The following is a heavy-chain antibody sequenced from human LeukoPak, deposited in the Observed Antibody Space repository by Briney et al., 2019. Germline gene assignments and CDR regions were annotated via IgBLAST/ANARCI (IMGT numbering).Heavy chain of an antibody. J-gene: IGHJ3*02. CDR1: GYSFTSYW. CDR2: IYPGDSDT. V-gene: IGHV5-51*01. CDR3: ARQRLVMVPMSGLDAFDI. Sequence: GESLKISCKGSGYSFTSYWIGWVRQMPGKGLERMGIIYPGDSDTRYSPSFQGQVTISADKSISTAYLQWSSLKASDTAMYYCARQRLVMVPMSGLDAFDIWGQGTMVTVSS. D-gene: IGHD3-10*01.